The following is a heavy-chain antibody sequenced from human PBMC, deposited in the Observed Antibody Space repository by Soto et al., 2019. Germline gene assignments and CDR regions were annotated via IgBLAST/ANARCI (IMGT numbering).Heavy chain of an antibody. CDR2: MNSDGSNT. V-gene: IGHV3-74*01. J-gene: IGHJ1*01. CDR1: GFTFSNYW. CDR3: ATRKGGVSNGPTTD. D-gene: IGHD1-26*01. Sequence: EVQLVESGGALVQPGGSLRLSCAASGFTFSNYWMHWVRQAPGKGLVWISRMNSDGSNTVYADAVKGRFTISRDNAKNTLYLQMNSLRAADMAGYECATRKGGVSNGPTTDWGQGTLLAVAS.